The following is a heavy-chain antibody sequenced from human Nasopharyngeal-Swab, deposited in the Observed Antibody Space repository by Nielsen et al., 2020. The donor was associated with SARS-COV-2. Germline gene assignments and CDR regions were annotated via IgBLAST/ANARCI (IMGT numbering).Heavy chain of an antibody. CDR3: ARDPGSGSFYFDY. Sequence: WIRHPPGKGLEWIGEINHSGSTNYNPSLKSRVTISVDTSKNQFSLKLSSVTAADTAVYYCARDPGSGSFYFDYWGQGTLVTVSS. J-gene: IGHJ4*02. CDR2: INHSGST. V-gene: IGHV4-34*01. D-gene: IGHD3-22*01.